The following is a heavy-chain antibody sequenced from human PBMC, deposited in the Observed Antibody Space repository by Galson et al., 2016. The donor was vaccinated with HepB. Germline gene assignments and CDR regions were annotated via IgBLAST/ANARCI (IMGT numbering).Heavy chain of an antibody. Sequence: TLSLTCAVSGGSISSGVYSWSWIRRPPGKGLEWIGYIYHSGSTYNNPSLKSRVTISVDRSKNQVSLKLTSVTAADTAVYYCVARFGELPSYWYFNLWGRGTLVTVSS. CDR3: VARFGELPSYWYFNL. J-gene: IGHJ2*01. D-gene: IGHD3-10*01. CDR2: IYHSGST. CDR1: GGSISSGVYS. V-gene: IGHV4-30-2*01.